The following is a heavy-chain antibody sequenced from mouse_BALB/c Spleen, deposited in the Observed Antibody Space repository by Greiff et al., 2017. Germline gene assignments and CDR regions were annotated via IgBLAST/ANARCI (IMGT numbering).Heavy chain of an antibody. CDR3: AREYGNSLYAMDY. Sequence: ESGPGLVAPSQSLSITCTVSGFSLTGYGVNWVRQPPGKGLEWLGMIWGDGSTDYNSALKSRLSISKDNSKSQVFLKMNSLQTDDTARYYCAREYGNSLYAMDYWGQGTSVTVSS. CDR1: GFSLTGYG. CDR2: IWGDGST. J-gene: IGHJ4*01. V-gene: IGHV2-6-7*01. D-gene: IGHD2-10*02.